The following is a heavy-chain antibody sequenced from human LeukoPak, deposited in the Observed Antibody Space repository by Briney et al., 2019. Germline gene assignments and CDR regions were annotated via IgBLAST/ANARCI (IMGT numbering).Heavy chain of an antibody. CDR1: GFTFSSYA. Sequence: GRSLRLSCAASGFTFSSYAMHWVRQAPGKGLEWVAVISYDGSNKYYADSVKGRFTISRDNSKNTLYLQMNSLRAEDTAVYYCARDLVGEWFHPPGPWGQGTLVTVSS. J-gene: IGHJ5*02. CDR3: ARDLVGEWFHPPGP. CDR2: ISYDGSNK. D-gene: IGHD3-3*01. V-gene: IGHV3-30-3*01.